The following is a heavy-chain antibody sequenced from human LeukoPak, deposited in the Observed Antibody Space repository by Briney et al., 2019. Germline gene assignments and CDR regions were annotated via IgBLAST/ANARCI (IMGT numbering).Heavy chain of an antibody. Sequence: GGSLRLSCAASGFTFTTYRMNWVRQAPGKGLEWVANIKQDGSEKYYVDSVKGRFTISRDNAKNSLYLQMNSLRAEDTAVYYCARDVRRGMDVWGKGTTVTVSS. D-gene: IGHD3-10*02. V-gene: IGHV3-7*03. CDR2: IKQDGSEK. CDR1: GFTFTTYR. CDR3: ARDVRRGMDV. J-gene: IGHJ6*04.